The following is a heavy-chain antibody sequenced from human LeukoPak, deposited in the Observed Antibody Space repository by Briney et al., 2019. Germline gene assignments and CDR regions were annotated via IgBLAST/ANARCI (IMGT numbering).Heavy chain of an antibody. J-gene: IGHJ6*02. D-gene: IGHD6-13*01. CDR1: GFTFSGYS. CDR3: TRVQAGRAGLMDV. V-gene: IGHV3-74*01. Sequence: GGSLRLSCAGSGFTFSGYSMNWVRQAPGEGLVWVSRIDPDGSTTNYADSVKGRFTTSRDNAKNTLYLQMNSLRAEDTALYYCTRVQAGRAGLMDVWGRGTTVTVSS. CDR2: IDPDGSTT.